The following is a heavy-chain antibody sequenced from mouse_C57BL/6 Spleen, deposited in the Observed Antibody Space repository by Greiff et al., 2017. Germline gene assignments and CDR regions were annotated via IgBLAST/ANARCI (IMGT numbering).Heavy chain of an antibody. D-gene: IGHD2-4*01. J-gene: IGHJ3*01. CDR2: ISYDGSN. V-gene: IGHV3-6*01. CDR1: GYSITSGYY. CDR3: ASVRDFYYDYDDGFAY. Sequence: EVQVEESGPGLVKPSQSLSLTCSVTGYSITSGYYWNWIRQFPGNKLEWMGYISYDGSNNYNPSLKNRISITRDTSKNQFFLKLNSVTTEDTAAYYCASVRDFYYDYDDGFAYGGQGTLVTVSA.